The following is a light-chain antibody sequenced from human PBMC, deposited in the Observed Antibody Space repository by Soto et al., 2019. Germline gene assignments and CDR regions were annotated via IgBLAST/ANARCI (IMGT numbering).Light chain of an antibody. CDR3: QQFNKWPPT. J-gene: IGKJ4*01. V-gene: IGKV3-15*01. Sequence: EIVMTQSPATLSVSPGERVTLSCRASQSVSSDLAWYQQKPGQAPRLLIYGASTRATSIPARFSGSGSGTEFTLTISSLQSEDFAVYYCQQFNKWPPTFGGGTKVEIK. CDR1: QSVSSD. CDR2: GAS.